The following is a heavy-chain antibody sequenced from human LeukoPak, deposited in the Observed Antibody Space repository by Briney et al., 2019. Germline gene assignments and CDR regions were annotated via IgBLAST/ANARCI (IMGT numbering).Heavy chain of an antibody. CDR3: AIRYNWNHGSDY. Sequence: GASVKVSFKASGGTFSSYAISWVRQAPGQGLEWMGGIIPIFGTANYAQKFQGRVTITADESTSTAYMELSSLRSEDTAVYYCAIRYNWNHGSDYWGQGTLVTVSS. CDR1: GGTFSSYA. V-gene: IGHV1-69*13. J-gene: IGHJ4*02. D-gene: IGHD1-20*01. CDR2: IIPIFGTA.